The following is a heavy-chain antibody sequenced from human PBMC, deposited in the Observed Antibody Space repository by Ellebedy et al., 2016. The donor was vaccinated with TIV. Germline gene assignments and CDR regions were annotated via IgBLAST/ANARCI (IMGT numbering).Heavy chain of an antibody. CDR2: ISSSGRTT. D-gene: IGHD3-22*01. Sequence: GGSLRLXXLASGFDFSSYGMTWVRQAAGKGLEWVAYISSSGRTTDYADSVKGRFTISRDNANNSLHLEMNSLRAEDTAVYFCARSGYPGWGQGTLVTVSA. CDR3: ARSGYPG. V-gene: IGHV3-48*01. CDR1: GFDFSSYG. J-gene: IGHJ4*02.